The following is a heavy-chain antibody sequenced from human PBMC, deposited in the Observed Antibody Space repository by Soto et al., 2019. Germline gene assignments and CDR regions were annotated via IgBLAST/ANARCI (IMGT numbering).Heavy chain of an antibody. D-gene: IGHD5-12*01. J-gene: IGHJ5*02. Sequence: SETLSLTCAGYGGSFSGYYWSWIRQPPGKGLEWIGEINHSGSTNYNPSLKSRVTISVDTSKNQFSLKLSSVTAADTAVYYCARALIVATKLRFDPWGQGTLVTVSS. CDR1: GGSFSGYY. V-gene: IGHV4-34*01. CDR2: INHSGST. CDR3: ARALIVATKLRFDP.